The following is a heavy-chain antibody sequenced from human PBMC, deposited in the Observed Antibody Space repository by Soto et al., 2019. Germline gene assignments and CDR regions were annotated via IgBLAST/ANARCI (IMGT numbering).Heavy chain of an antibody. J-gene: IGHJ5*02. CDR3: AREDYGDGRQWFDP. Sequence: PSETLSLTCTVSGGSINNNYWSWIRQPPGKGLEWIGDIYYSGSTNYNPSLKSRVTISVDLSKNQFSLKLSSVTAADTAVYYCAREDYGDGRQWFDPWGQGTLVTVSS. V-gene: IGHV4-59*01. CDR1: GGSINNNY. CDR2: IYYSGST. D-gene: IGHD4-17*01.